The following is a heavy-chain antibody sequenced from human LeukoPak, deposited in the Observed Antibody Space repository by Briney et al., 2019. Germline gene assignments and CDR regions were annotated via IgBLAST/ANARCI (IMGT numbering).Heavy chain of an antibody. V-gene: IGHV3-66*01. CDR1: GFTASNNY. Sequence: GGSMRLSCAASGFTASNNYMSWVRQAPGRGLGWVSVIYSGGSTYYADSVKGRFTISRDNSKNTVYLQMNNLRAGDTAVYYCARDPCGANLCGYWGQKTLVTVSS. D-gene: IGHD4/OR15-4a*01. J-gene: IGHJ4*02. CDR3: ARDPCGANLCGY. CDR2: IYSGGST.